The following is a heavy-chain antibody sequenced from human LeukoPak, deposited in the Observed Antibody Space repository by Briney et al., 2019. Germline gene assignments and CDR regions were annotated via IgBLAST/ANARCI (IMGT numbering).Heavy chain of an antibody. V-gene: IGHV1-2*02. J-gene: IGHJ6*03. Sequence: ASVKVSCKASGYTFTGYYMHWVRQAPGQGLEWMGWINPNSGGTNYAQKFQGRVTMTRDTSISTAYMELSRLRSDDTAVYYCASLGDADILTGYRYYYMDVWGKGTTVTVSS. CDR2: INPNSGGT. D-gene: IGHD3-9*01. CDR3: ASLGDADILTGYRYYYMDV. CDR1: GYTFTGYY.